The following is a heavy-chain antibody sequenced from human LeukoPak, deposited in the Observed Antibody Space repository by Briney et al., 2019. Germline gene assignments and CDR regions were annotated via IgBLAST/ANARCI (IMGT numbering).Heavy chain of an antibody. CDR3: ARDLDGSGSYYTDY. D-gene: IGHD3-10*01. Sequence: ASVKVSCKTSGYTFTSCGISWVRQAPGQGLEWMGWISPYRGKTNYGEKFQGRVTMTTDTSTSTAYMELRSLRSDDTAVYYCARDLDGSGSYYTDYWGQGTVVTVS. J-gene: IGHJ4*02. CDR1: GYTFTSCG. V-gene: IGHV1-18*01. CDR2: ISPYRGKT.